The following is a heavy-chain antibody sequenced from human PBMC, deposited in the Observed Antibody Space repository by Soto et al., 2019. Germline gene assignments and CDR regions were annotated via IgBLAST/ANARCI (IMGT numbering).Heavy chain of an antibody. CDR2: IWYDGSNK. Sequence: QVQLVESGGGVVQPGRSLRLSCAASGFTFSSYGMHWVRQAPGKGLEWVAVIWYDGSNKYYADSVKGRFTISRDNSKNTLYPQMNSLRAEDTAVYYCARSRGRPYGMDVWGQGTTVTVCS. CDR1: GFTFSSYG. J-gene: IGHJ6*02. CDR3: ARSRGRPYGMDV. V-gene: IGHV3-33*01.